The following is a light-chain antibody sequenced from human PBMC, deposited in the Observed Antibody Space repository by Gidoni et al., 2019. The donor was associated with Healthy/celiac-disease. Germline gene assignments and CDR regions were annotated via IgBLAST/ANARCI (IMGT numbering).Light chain of an antibody. J-gene: IGKJ2*01. CDR1: PSVLYSSNNKNY. CDR3: QQYYSTPPYT. V-gene: IGKV4-1*01. Sequence: DIVMTQSPDSLAVSLGEGATINCKSSPSVLYSSNNKNYLAWYQQKPGPPPKLLIYWASTRESVVPDRFSGSGSGTDSTLTISSLQAEDVAVYYCQQYYSTPPYTFGQGTKLEIK. CDR2: WAS.